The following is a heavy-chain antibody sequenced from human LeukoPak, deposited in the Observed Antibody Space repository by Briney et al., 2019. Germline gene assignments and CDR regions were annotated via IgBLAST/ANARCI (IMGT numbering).Heavy chain of an antibody. CDR3: ARESVVVVPAAYYYYMDV. Sequence: GASVKVSCKAPGYTFTGYYMHWVRQAPGQGLEWMGWINPNSGGTNYAQKFQGRVTMTRDTSISTAYMELSRLRSDDTAVYYCARESVVVVPAAYYYYMDVWGKGTTVTVSS. CDR1: GYTFTGYY. J-gene: IGHJ6*03. CDR2: INPNSGGT. D-gene: IGHD2-2*01. V-gene: IGHV1-2*02.